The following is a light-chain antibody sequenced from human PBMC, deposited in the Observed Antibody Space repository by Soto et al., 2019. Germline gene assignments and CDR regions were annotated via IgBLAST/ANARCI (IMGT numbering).Light chain of an antibody. CDR3: QQYGGSPPVT. J-gene: IGKJ4*01. CDR2: SAS. V-gene: IGKV3-20*01. Sequence: VVLTQSPGTLSLSPGERATLSCRASQRFSSSNLAWYQHKPGQPPKLIVYSASRRATGIPDRFSGSGSGTDFTLTISRLEPEDLALYYCQQYGGSPPVTFGGGTRVDIK. CDR1: QRFSSSN.